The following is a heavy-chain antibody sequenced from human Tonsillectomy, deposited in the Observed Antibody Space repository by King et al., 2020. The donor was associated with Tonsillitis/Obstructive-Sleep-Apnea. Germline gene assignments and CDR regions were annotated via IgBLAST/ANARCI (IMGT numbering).Heavy chain of an antibody. Sequence: QLVQSGVEVKKPGESLRISCKGSGYSFTSYLISWVRQMPGKGLELCGRIDPSDSYTTYSPSFQGHVTTSADKSLSTAYLQWSSLKASDTAMYYCARGGILSAGAPDFWGQGTLVTVSS. D-gene: IGHD6-13*01. CDR2: IDPSDSYT. J-gene: IGHJ4*02. CDR3: ARGGILSAGAPDF. V-gene: IGHV5-10-1*01. CDR1: GYSFTSYL.